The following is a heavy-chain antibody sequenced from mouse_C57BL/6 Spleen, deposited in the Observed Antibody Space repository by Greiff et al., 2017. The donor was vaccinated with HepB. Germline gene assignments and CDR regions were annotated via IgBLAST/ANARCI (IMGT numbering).Heavy chain of an antibody. J-gene: IGHJ1*03. D-gene: IGHD1-1*01. CDR3: ARSVYYYGSSYWWYFDV. CDR2: IYTRDGST. V-gene: IGHV1-78*01. CDR1: GYTFTDHT. Sequence: VQLQQSDAELVKPGASVKISCKVSGYTFTDHTIHWMKQRPEQGLEWIGYIYTRDGSTKYNEKFKGKATLTADKSSSTAYMQLNSLTSEDSSVYFCARSVYYYGSSYWWYFDVWGTGTTVTVSS.